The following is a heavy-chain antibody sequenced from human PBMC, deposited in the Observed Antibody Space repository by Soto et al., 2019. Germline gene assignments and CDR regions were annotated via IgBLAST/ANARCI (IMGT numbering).Heavy chain of an antibody. CDR1: GGSMRNYF. V-gene: IGHV4-59*01. Sequence: SETLSLTCTVSGGSMRNYFWTWIRQPPGKGLEWIGYIHYSGTTSFFPSYNPSLRSRVTISEDTSKNQFSLKLLSVTTADTAVYFRAAGEASSRNLAPYYLDFWGQGTLVTVSS. D-gene: IGHD6-13*01. CDR2: IHYSGTT. J-gene: IGHJ4*02. CDR3: AAGEASSRNLAPYYLDF.